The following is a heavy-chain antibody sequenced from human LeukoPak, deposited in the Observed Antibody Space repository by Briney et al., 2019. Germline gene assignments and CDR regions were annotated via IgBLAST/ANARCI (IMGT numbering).Heavy chain of an antibody. CDR3: ARHEGAYYYYYGMDV. CDR1: GYSFTSYW. Sequence: RGESLKISCKGSGYSFTSYWIGWVRQMPGKGLEWMGIIYPGDSDTRYSPSFQGQVTISADKSISTAYLQWSSLKASDTAMYYCARHEGAYYYYYGMDVWGQGTTVTVSS. CDR2: IYPGDSDT. V-gene: IGHV5-51*01. J-gene: IGHJ6*02.